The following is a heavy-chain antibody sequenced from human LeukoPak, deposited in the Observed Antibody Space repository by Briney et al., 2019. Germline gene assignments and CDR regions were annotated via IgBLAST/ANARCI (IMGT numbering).Heavy chain of an antibody. D-gene: IGHD6-13*01. CDR3: ASDRGSGSWYGRDY. V-gene: IGHV4-34*01. CDR2: INHSGST. Sequence: SETLSVTCAVYGGSFSGYYWSWIRQPPGKGLEWIGEINHSGSTNYNPSLKSRVTISVDTSKNQFSLKLSSVTAADTAVYYCASDRGSGSWYGRDYWGQGTLVTVSS. J-gene: IGHJ4*02. CDR1: GGSFSGYY.